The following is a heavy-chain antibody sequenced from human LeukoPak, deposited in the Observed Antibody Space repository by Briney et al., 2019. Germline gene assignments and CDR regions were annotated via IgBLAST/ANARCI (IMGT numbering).Heavy chain of an antibody. D-gene: IGHD1-1*01. V-gene: IGHV4-39*07. CDR3: ARFKQLGRSFDS. J-gene: IGHJ4*02. Sequence: PSETLSLTCTVSGGSIGKTRYYWGWIRQPPGKGLEWIGNIYYSGTTYYNPSLKSRVTISVDTSKNQFSLTLNSVTAADTAVYFCARFKQLGRSFDSWGLGSLVTVSS. CDR1: GGSIGKTRYY. CDR2: IYYSGTT.